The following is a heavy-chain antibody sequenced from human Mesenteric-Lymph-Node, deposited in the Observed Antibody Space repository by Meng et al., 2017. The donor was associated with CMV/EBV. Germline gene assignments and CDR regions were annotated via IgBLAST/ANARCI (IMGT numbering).Heavy chain of an antibody. CDR1: GFTFSSYS. D-gene: IGHD3-3*01. J-gene: IGHJ6*02. Sequence: GESLKISCAASGFTFSSYSMNWVRQAPGKGLEWVSYISSSSSTIYYADSVKGRFTISRDNAKSSLSLQMNSLRAEDTAVYYCAREGMYYDFWRGYYYGMDVWGQGTTVTVSS. CDR2: ISSSSSTI. V-gene: IGHV3-48*04. CDR3: AREGMYYDFWRGYYYGMDV.